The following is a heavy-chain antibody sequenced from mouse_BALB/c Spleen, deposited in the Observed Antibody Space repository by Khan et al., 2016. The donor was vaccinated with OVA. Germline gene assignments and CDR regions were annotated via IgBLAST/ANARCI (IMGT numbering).Heavy chain of an antibody. V-gene: IGHV3-2*02. CDR2: ITSTGTT. CDR3: ARSLYSVGGYAMDY. D-gene: IGHD6-1*01. CDR1: DYSITNDYA. Sequence: VQLKQSGPDLMTPSQSLSLTCNATDYSITNDYAWNWIRQLPGNKLERIGYITSTGTTTSNPSFKSRISITLETSTNQAFLQLKSVTTEDTATXYCARSLYSVGGYAMDYWGGGTAVTVSS. J-gene: IGHJ4*01.